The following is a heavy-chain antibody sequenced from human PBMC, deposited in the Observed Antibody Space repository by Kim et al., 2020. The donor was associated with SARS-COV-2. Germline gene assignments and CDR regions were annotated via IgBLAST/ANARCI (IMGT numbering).Heavy chain of an antibody. CDR2: INGSGGSY. Sequence: GGSLRLSCAASGFTFSSNYMNWVRQAPGKGLEWVSGINGSGGSYYSASAVKSWSTSSENNNNNPLHQLMNRRAADATADYCSTEDLCRIATGAVAYYM. CDR1: GFTFSSNY. CDR3: TEDLCRIATGAVAYYM. J-gene: IGHJ6*03. V-gene: IGHV3-23*01. D-gene: IGHD4-4*01.